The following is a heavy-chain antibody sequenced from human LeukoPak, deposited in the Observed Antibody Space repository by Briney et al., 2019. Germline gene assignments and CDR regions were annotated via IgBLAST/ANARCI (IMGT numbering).Heavy chain of an antibody. D-gene: IGHD5-18*01. CDR3: ARGDVDTAMAFDY. J-gene: IGHJ4*02. Sequence: GGSLRLSCAASGFTFSTYSMNWVRQAPGKGLEWVSFISTSSNYIYHADSVKGRFTTSRDNAKNSLYLQMNSLRAEDTAVYYCARGDVDTAMAFDYWGQGTLVTVSP. CDR2: ISTSSNYI. CDR1: GFTFSTYS. V-gene: IGHV3-21*01.